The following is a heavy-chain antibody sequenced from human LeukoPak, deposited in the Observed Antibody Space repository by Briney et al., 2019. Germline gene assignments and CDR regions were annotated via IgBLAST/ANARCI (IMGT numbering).Heavy chain of an antibody. V-gene: IGHV4-59*08. CDR1: GGSISSYY. D-gene: IGHD5-18*01. CDR3: ARRRYSYGYDDY. Sequence: SETLSLTCTVSGGSISSYYWSWIRPPPGKGLEWIGYIYYSGSTNYNPSLKSRVNISVDTSKNQFSLKLSSVTAADTAVYYCARRRYSYGYDDYWGQGTLVTVSS. CDR2: IYYSGST. J-gene: IGHJ4*02.